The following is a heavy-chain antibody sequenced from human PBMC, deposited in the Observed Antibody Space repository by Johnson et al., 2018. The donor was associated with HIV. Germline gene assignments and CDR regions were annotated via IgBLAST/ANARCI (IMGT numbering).Heavy chain of an antibody. CDR2: IKQDGSEK. D-gene: IGHD6-13*01. Sequence: VQLMESGGGLVQPGGSLRLSCAASGFNFSSYWMSWVRQAPVKGLEWVANIKQDGSEKYYVDSVKGRFTISRDNAKNSVYLKMNSLRAEDTALYYCAKDPIAAAAPTACDIWGQGTMVTVSS. CDR3: AKDPIAAAAPTACDI. CDR1: GFNFSSYW. V-gene: IGHV3-7*03. J-gene: IGHJ3*02.